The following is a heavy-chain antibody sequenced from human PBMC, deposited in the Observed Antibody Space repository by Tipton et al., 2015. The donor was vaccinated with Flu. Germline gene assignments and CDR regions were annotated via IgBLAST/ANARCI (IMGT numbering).Heavy chain of an antibody. Sequence: TLSLTCTVSGYSISSGYYWGWIRQPPGMGLEWIGSIYHSGSTYYNPSLKSRVTISVDTSKNQFSLKLSSVTAADTAVHYCARNIPSSLFDYWGQGTLVTVSS. CDR3: ARNIPSSLFDY. CDR1: GYSISSGYY. D-gene: IGHD2/OR15-2a*01. CDR2: IYHSGST. V-gene: IGHV4-38-2*02. J-gene: IGHJ4*02.